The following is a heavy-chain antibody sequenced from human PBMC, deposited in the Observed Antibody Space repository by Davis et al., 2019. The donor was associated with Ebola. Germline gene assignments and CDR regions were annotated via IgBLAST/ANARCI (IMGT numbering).Heavy chain of an antibody. CDR2: INPYSGGT. Sequence: ASVKVSCKASGYTFAGYCIHWVRQAPGQGLEWMGWINPYSGGTNYAQKFQGRVTMTSDTSTGTVYMELLRLMSDDTAVYYCARDAVGDNILKLDYWGQGTLVTVSS. CDR3: ARDAVGDNILKLDY. CDR1: GYTFAGYC. J-gene: IGHJ4*02. D-gene: IGHD4-17*01. V-gene: IGHV1-2*02.